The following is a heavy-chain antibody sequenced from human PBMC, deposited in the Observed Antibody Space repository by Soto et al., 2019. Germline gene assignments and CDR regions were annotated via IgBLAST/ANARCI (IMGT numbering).Heavy chain of an antibody. Sequence: VQLQESGPGLVKPSQTLSLTCTVSGVSISTGAYYWSWIRQLPGKVLEWIGYIYYTGTTYYSPSLKSRVTISVDTSKAQFSLKLSSVTAADTAVYYCARDRYDFWSGYRHDAFDIWGQGTMVTVSS. CDR1: GVSISTGAYY. CDR3: ARDRYDFWSGYRHDAFDI. CDR2: IYYTGTT. D-gene: IGHD3-3*01. V-gene: IGHV4-31*03. J-gene: IGHJ3*02.